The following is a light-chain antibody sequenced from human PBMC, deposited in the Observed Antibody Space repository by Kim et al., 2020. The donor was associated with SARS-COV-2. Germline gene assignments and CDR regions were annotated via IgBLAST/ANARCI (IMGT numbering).Light chain of an antibody. J-gene: IGKJ2*01. CDR3: RQHFSYPLT. Sequence: DVQLTQSPFTLSASVGDRVTITCRASQRITTWLAWYQPKPGKAHKLLIYKASTLDTGVPSRFSGSGSETEFTLTISSLQPDDFATYFCRQHFSYPLTFGQGTKLVI. CDR1: QRITTW. V-gene: IGKV1-5*03. CDR2: KAS.